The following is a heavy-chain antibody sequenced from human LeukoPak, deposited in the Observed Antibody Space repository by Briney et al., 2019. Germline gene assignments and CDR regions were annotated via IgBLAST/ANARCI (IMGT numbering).Heavy chain of an antibody. Sequence: GGSLRLSCAASGFTFSSYSINWVGQAPGKGLEWISSISNTNTYINYADSVKGRFTISRDNAKNSLYLQMTSLRAEDTAVYYCVRDGAYYDSAPYNFDYWGQGTLVAVSS. J-gene: IGHJ4*02. CDR3: VRDGAYYDSAPYNFDY. V-gene: IGHV3-21*01. CDR2: ISNTNTYI. D-gene: IGHD3-22*01. CDR1: GFTFSSYS.